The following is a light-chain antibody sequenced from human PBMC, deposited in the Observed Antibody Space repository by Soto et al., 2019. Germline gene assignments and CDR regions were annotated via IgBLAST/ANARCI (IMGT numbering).Light chain of an antibody. CDR2: DVS. Sequence: QSAVTQPASVSGSPGQSITISCTGSSSDVGTYNLVSWYQHHPGKAPKLILFDVSKRPSGVSNRFSGSKSGNTASLTVSGLQAEDEADYYCTSHAGSNNIIFGGGTKVTVL. V-gene: IGLV2-14*02. CDR1: SSDVGTYNL. CDR3: TSHAGSNNII. J-gene: IGLJ2*01.